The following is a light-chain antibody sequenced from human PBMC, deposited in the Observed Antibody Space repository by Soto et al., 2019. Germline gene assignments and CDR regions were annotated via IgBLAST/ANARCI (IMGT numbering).Light chain of an antibody. CDR3: QQYSSLWT. CDR2: GAS. J-gene: IGKJ1*01. Sequence: EIVMTQSPPPLSLSSGETATLSCRASQSVSSNLAWYQQKPGQAPRLLIYGASSRATGIPDRFSGSGSGTDFTLSISRLEPEDFAVYYCQQYSSLWTFGQGTKV. CDR1: QSVSSN. V-gene: IGKV3-20*01.